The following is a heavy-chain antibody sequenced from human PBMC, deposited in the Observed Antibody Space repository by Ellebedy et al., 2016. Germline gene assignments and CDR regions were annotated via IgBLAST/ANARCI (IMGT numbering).Heavy chain of an antibody. J-gene: IGHJ6*02. CDR3: AKGYEIRGLYNGMDV. V-gene: IGHV3-23*01. D-gene: IGHD3-10*01. CDR1: GFIFKNYA. Sequence: GESLKISXAASGFIFKNYAIHWVRQAPGKGLEWVSGISGSGASIYYADSVKGRFTVSRDNSKNTLFLQMNSLRGEDTALYYCAKGYEIRGLYNGMDVWGQGTTVTVSS. CDR2: ISGSGASI.